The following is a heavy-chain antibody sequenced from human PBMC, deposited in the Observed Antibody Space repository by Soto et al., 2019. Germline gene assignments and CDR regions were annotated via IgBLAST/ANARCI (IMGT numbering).Heavy chain of an antibody. J-gene: IGHJ6*02. CDR1: GFTFRSFG. D-gene: IGHD3-10*01. Sequence: GGTLRLSCAASGFTFRSFGMHWVRQAPGKGLEWVAVIWYDGSNKYYADSVKGRFTISRDNSKNTLYLQMNSLRAKDTAVYYCAREMSITMVRGGPGALNAYGMDFWGQGTTSAVSS. CDR3: AREMSITMVRGGPGALNAYGMDF. V-gene: IGHV3-33*01. CDR2: IWYDGSNK.